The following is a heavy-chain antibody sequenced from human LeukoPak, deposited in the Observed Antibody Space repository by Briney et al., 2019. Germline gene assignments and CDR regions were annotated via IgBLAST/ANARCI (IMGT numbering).Heavy chain of an antibody. CDR3: ARRLILWFGGSGNWFDP. J-gene: IGHJ5*02. V-gene: IGHV4-39*01. CDR2: VYFTGTT. CDR1: GDSIRSSDHH. Sequence: SETLSLTCGVSGDSIRSSDHHWAWIRQPPGKGLDFIGSVYFTGTTYYSPSLKSRVTISLDTSNNQFSLKLSSVTAADTAVYYCARRLILWFGGSGNWFDPWGQGTLVTVSS. D-gene: IGHD3-10*01.